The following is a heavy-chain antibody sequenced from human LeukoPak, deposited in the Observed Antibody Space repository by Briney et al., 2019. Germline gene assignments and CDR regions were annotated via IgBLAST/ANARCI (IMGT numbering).Heavy chain of an antibody. V-gene: IGHV4-59*01. CDR2: SYYSGST. CDR1: GGSISTYY. D-gene: IGHD3-9*01. CDR3: ARENYEILTAYPNQYGEGFDV. J-gene: IGHJ3*01. Sequence: KSSETLSLTCTVSGGSISTYYWTWIRQPPGKGLEWIGYSYYSGSTSYNPSLKSRITISLDTSKNQFSLRLSSVTAADTAVYYCARENYEILTAYPNQYGEGFDVWGQGTMVTVSS.